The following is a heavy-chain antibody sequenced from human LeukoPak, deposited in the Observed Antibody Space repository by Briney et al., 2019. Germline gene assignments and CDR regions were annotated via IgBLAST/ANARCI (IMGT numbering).Heavy chain of an antibody. D-gene: IGHD6-19*01. CDR2: IYYSGST. CDR3: ARVTSSGWYLFDY. V-gene: IGHV4-59*01. J-gene: IGHJ4*02. CDR1: GGSISSYY. Sequence: NPSEPLSLTCTVSGGSISSYYWSWLRQPPGKGLEWIGYIYYSGSTNYNPSLKSRVTISVDTSKNQFSLKLSSVTAADTAVYYCARVTSSGWYLFDYWGQGTLVTVSS.